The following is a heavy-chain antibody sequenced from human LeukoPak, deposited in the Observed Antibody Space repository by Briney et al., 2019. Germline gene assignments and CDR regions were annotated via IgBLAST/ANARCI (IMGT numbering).Heavy chain of an antibody. V-gene: IGHV4-30-2*01. CDR2: IYHSRST. CDR1: GGSISSGGYY. Sequence: SETLSLTCNVSGGSISSGGYYWSWIRQPPGKGLEWIGYIYHSRSTYYNPSLKSQVTISVDRSKNQFSLKLSSVTAADTAVYYCARAPYSSYGDYWGQGTLVTVAS. D-gene: IGHD3-22*01. J-gene: IGHJ4*02. CDR3: ARAPYSSYGDY.